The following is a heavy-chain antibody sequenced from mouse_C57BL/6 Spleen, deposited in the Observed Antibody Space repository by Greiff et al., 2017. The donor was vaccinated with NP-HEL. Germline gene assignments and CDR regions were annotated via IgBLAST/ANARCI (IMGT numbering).Heavy chain of an antibody. CDR1: GFNIKNIY. J-gene: IGHJ2*01. CDR3: ARGTTVIADYFDY. Sequence: VQLQQSVAELVRPGASVKLSCTASGFNIKNIYMHWVKQRPEQGLEWIGRIDPANGNTKYAPKFQGKATITADTSSNTAYLQHSSLTSEDTAVYYCARGTTVIADYFDYWGQGTTLTVSS. D-gene: IGHD1-1*01. CDR2: IDPANGNT. V-gene: IGHV14-3*01.